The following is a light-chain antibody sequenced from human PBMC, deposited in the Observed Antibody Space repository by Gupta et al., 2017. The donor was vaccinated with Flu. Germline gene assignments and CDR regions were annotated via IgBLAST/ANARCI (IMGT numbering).Light chain of an antibody. CDR1: TSNIGNNY. Sequence: QSVLTQPPSVSAAPGQKVTISCSGSTSNIGNNYVAWYQHLPGSAPKLLIYENNKRPSGIPDRFSGSKSGTSVTLGIXGXQTGDEXDYYCGTWDNSLNAGVFGTGTTVTVL. CDR3: GTWDNSLNAGV. CDR2: ENN. J-gene: IGLJ1*01. V-gene: IGLV1-51*02.